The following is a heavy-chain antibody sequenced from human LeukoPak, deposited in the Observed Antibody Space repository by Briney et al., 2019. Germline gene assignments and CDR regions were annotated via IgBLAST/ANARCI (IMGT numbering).Heavy chain of an antibody. J-gene: IGHJ4*02. V-gene: IGHV3-23*01. CDR3: ARGDPYYYDSSGYSLYYFDY. D-gene: IGHD3-22*01. Sequence: GGSLRLSCAASGFTFSSYAMSWVRQAPGKGLEWVSAISGSGGSTYYADSVKGRFTISRDNSKNTLYLQMNSLRAEDTAVYYCARGDPYYYDSSGYSLYYFDYWGQGTLVTVSS. CDR1: GFTFSSYA. CDR2: ISGSGGST.